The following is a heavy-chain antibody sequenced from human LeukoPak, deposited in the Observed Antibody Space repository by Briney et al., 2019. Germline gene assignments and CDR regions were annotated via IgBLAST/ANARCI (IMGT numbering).Heavy chain of an antibody. CDR2: IYYSGST. J-gene: IGHJ3*02. Sequence: PSETLSLTCTVSGDSISSYYWSWIRQPPGKGLEWIGYIYYSGSTNYNPSLKSRVTISVDTSKNQFSLKLSSVTAADTAVYYCARGGMATINAFDIWGQGTMVTVSS. V-gene: IGHV4-59*12. CDR1: GDSISSYY. D-gene: IGHD5-24*01. CDR3: ARGGMATINAFDI.